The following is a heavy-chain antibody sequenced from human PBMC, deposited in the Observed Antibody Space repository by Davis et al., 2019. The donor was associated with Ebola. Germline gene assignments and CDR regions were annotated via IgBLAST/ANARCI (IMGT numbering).Heavy chain of an antibody. CDR1: GGSISSSSYY. V-gene: IGHV4-39*07. J-gene: IGHJ4*02. Sequence: SETLSLTCTVSGGSISSSSYYWGWLRQPPGKGLEWIGNIFYGGSTYYNPTLKSRVTISVDTSKNQFSLKLTSVTAADTAVYYCSIGTYSYTRFDYWGQGTLVTVSS. D-gene: IGHD2-15*01. CDR3: SIGTYSYTRFDY. CDR2: IFYGGST.